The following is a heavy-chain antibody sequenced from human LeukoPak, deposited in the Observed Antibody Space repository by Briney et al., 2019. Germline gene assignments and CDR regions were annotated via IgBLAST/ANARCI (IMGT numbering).Heavy chain of an antibody. J-gene: IGHJ6*02. CDR3: ARSSTSRKNYYYYGMDV. D-gene: IGHD2-2*01. Sequence: SQTLSLTCAVSGGSISSGGYSWSWIRQPPGKGLEWIGYIYHSGSTYYNPSLKSRVTISVDRSKNQFSLKLSSVTAGDTAVYYCARSSTSRKNYYYYGMDVWGQGTTVTVSS. V-gene: IGHV4-30-2*01. CDR2: IYHSGST. CDR1: GGSISSGGYS.